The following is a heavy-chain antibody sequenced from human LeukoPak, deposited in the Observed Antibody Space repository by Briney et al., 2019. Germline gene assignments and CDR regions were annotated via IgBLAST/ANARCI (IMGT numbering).Heavy chain of an antibody. CDR1: GFTFSSYG. CDR2: IWYDGSNK. D-gene: IGHD3-22*01. Sequence: PGGSLRLSCAASGFTFSSYGMHWVRQAPGKGLEWVAVIWYDGSNKYYADSVRGRFTISRDNSKNTLYLQMNSLRAEDAAVYFCAKDRPNYYGSNGHYYRRDGDYWGQGTLVTVSS. V-gene: IGHV3-33*06. CDR3: AKDRPNYYGSNGHYYRRDGDY. J-gene: IGHJ4*02.